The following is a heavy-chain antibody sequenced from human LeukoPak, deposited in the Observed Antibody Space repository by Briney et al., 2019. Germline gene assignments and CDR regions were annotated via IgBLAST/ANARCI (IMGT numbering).Heavy chain of an antibody. CDR1: GGSVSSGSYY. CDR3: ARGEFPSDLEF. CDR2: IYYSGST. Sequence: ASETLSLTCTVSGGSVSSGSYYWNWIRQPPGKGLEWIVYIYYSGSTNYNASLKSRVTISVDTSKNQFSLKLTSVTSADTAVYYCARGEFPSDLEFWGQGALITVSS. J-gene: IGHJ4*02. V-gene: IGHV4-61*01. D-gene: IGHD3-10*01.